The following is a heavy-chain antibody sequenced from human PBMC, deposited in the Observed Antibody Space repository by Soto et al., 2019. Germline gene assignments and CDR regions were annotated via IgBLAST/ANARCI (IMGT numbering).Heavy chain of an antibody. D-gene: IGHD3-10*01. CDR3: ARRGGSGSYYQPPFDY. V-gene: IGHV4-34*01. CDR2: INHSGST. J-gene: IGHJ4*02. Sequence: QVQLQQWGAGLLKPSETLSLTCAVYGGSFSGYYWSWIRQPPGKGLEWIGEINHSGSTNYNPSLKRPVTISVAPSKHPFSLKLSSVTAADTAVYYCARRGGSGSYYQPPFDYWSQGTLVTVSS. CDR1: GGSFSGYY.